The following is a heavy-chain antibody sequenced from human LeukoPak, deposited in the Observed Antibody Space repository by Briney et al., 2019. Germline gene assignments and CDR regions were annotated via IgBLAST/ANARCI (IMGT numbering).Heavy chain of an antibody. CDR3: ARGRGYCTNGVCHRRFDY. Sequence: ASVKVSCKASGYTFTSYDINWVRQATGQGLEWMGWMNPSSANTGYAQKFQGRVTMTRNTSISTAYMELSSLKSEDTAVYYCARGRGYCTNGVCHRRFDYLGQGTLVTVSS. CDR1: GYTFTSYD. J-gene: IGHJ4*02. D-gene: IGHD2-8*01. V-gene: IGHV1-8*01. CDR2: MNPSSANT.